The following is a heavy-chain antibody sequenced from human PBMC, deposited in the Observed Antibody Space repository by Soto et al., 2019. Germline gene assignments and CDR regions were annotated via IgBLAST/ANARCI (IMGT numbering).Heavy chain of an antibody. Sequence: EVLLVESGGDLVQPGGSLKLSCAASGFVFKDSSIHWVRQASGKGLEWVGRIRDRAFSYATAYAASVKGRFTISRDYTTNTAYLQMNSPKTEDTAIYYCTRLISAAQDYWGQGTLVTFSS. D-gene: IGHD3-10*01. CDR2: IRDRAFSYAT. CDR3: TRLISAAQDY. J-gene: IGHJ4*02. CDR1: GFVFKDSS. V-gene: IGHV3-73*01.